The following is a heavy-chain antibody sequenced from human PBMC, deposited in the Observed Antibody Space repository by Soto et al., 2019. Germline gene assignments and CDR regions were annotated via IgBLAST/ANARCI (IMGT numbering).Heavy chain of an antibody. CDR2: ISYSGST. Sequence: SVTLSLTCTVSGGSISSYYWSWIRQPPGQGLEWIGYISYSGSTNYNPSLKSRVTISVDTSKNQFSLKLSSVTAADTAVYYCARQWGYNFDYWGQGTLVTVS. CDR3: ARQWGYNFDY. D-gene: IGHD5-12*01. J-gene: IGHJ4*02. CDR1: GGSISSYY. V-gene: IGHV4-59*08.